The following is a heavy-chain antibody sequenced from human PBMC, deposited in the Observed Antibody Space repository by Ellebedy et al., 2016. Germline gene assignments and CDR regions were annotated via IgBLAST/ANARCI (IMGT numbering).Heavy chain of an antibody. Sequence: GESLKISXKGSGYSFTSYWIGWVRQMPGKGLEWMGIIYPGDSDTRYSPSFQGQVTISADKSINTAYLQWSSLRASDTAMYFCARGNYDFWSGPNSFYYYMDVWGKGTTVIVSS. CDR3: ARGNYDFWSGPNSFYYYMDV. J-gene: IGHJ6*03. V-gene: IGHV5-51*01. D-gene: IGHD3-3*01. CDR1: GYSFTSYW. CDR2: IYPGDSDT.